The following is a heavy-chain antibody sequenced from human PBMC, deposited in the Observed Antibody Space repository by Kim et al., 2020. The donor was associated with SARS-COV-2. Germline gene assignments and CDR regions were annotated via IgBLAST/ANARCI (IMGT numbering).Heavy chain of an antibody. J-gene: IGHJ6*02. CDR3: ARETRDYYFGMGV. Sequence: GYAKEFQGRVTMTRNTSISTAYMELSSLRSEDTAVYYCARETRDYYFGMGVWGQGTTVTVSS. V-gene: IGHV1-8*01. D-gene: IGHD1-7*01.